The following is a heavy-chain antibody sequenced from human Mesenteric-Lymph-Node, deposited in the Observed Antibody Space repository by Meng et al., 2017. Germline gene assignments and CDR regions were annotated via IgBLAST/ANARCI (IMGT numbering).Heavy chain of an antibody. CDR2: VSSYVNNK. CDR3: AKDGGVGFTDFDH. CDR1: GFTFASSA. D-gene: IGHD3-16*01. Sequence: VQLVASGGGVVQPGRSLSLSWLASGFTFASSAMHWVRQAPGKGLEWVTVVSSYVNNKYYADSVKGRFTISRDNSKNTLFLEMNSLRPEDTAVYYCAKDGGVGFTDFDHWSQGTLVTVSS. J-gene: IGHJ4*02. V-gene: IGHV3-30*01.